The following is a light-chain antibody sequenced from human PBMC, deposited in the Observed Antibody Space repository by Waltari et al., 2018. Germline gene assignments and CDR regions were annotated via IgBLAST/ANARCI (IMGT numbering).Light chain of an antibody. CDR3: QQSYSPPQNT. CDR2: GAS. V-gene: IGKV1-39*01. J-gene: IGKJ5*01. CDR1: QTINKF. Sequence: DIQMTQSPSSLSASVGDRVTITCRASQTINKFLNWYQHKPGKAPKLLIYGASSLYSGVPSRFSGSGSGTDFSLTINGLQPEASATYYCQQSYSPPQNTFGQGTQVEI.